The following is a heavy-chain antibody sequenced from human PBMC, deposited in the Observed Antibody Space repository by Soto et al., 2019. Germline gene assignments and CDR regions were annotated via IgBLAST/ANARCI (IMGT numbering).Heavy chain of an antibody. V-gene: IGHV4-30-2*01. Sequence: SETLCLTCAVSGCSISSGGYSWIWIRQPPGKGLEWIGYIYHSGSTYYNPSLKSRVTISVDRSKNQFSLKLSSVTAADTAVYYCARVWGGAFDIWGQGTMVTVSS. CDR1: GCSISSGGYS. CDR3: ARVWGGAFDI. D-gene: IGHD3-10*01. CDR2: IYHSGST. J-gene: IGHJ3*02.